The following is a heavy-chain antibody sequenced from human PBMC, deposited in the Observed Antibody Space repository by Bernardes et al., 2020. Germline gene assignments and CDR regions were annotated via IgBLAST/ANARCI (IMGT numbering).Heavy chain of an antibody. D-gene: IGHD3-10*01. Sequence: GGSLRLSCAASGFTFSSYWMSWVRQAPGKGLEWVANIKQDGSEKYYVDSVKGRFTISRDNAKNSLYLQMNSLRAEDTAVYYCARDLLLYYYGSGSYLTRWGQGTLVTVSS. CDR3: ARDLLLYYYGSGSYLTR. CDR2: IKQDGSEK. J-gene: IGHJ4*02. V-gene: IGHV3-7*01. CDR1: GFTFSSYW.